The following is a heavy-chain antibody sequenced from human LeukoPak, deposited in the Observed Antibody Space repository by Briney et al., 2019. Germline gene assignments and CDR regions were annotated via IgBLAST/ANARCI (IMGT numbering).Heavy chain of an antibody. V-gene: IGHV3-30*04. CDR2: ISYDGSNK. D-gene: IGHD4-17*01. J-gene: IGHJ4*02. Sequence: PGGSLRLSCAASGFIFSSYAMHWVRQAPGKGLEWVAVISYDGSNKYYADSVKGRFTISRDNSKNTLYLQMNSLRAEDTAVYYCARDGGDYGDLQLDYWGQGTLVTVSS. CDR3: ARDGGDYGDLQLDY. CDR1: GFIFSSYA.